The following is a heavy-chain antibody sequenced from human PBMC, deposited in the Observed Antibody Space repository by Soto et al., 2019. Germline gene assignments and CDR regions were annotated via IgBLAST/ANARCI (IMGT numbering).Heavy chain of an antibody. J-gene: IGHJ4*02. CDR2: IIPIFGTA. D-gene: IGHD3-10*01. CDR1: GGTFSSYA. CDR3: ARDYYGSGSPSVGYFDY. Sequence: QVQLVQSGAEVKKPGSSVKVSCKASGGTFSSYAISWVRQAPGQGLEWMGGIIPIFGTANYAQKFQGRVTITADESTSTAYMELSILRSEDTAVYYCARDYYGSGSPSVGYFDYWGQGTLVTVSS. V-gene: IGHV1-69*01.